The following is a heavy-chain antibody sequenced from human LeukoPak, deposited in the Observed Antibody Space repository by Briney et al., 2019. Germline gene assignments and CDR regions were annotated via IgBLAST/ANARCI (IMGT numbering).Heavy chain of an antibody. V-gene: IGHV4-34*01. CDR1: GFKFSNYN. Sequence: GSLRLSCVASGFKFSNYNMNWIRQPPGKGLEWIGEINHSGSTNYNPSLKSRVTISVDTSKHQFSLKLSSVTAADTAVYYWARHLKSSRIVPAAMPGVPFDPWGQRTLVTVSS. CDR3: ARHLKSSRIVPAAMPGVPFDP. CDR2: INHSGST. J-gene: IGHJ5*02. D-gene: IGHD2-2*01.